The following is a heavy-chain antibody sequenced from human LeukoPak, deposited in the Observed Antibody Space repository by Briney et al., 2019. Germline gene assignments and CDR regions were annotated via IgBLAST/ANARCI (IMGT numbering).Heavy chain of an antibody. V-gene: IGHV4-31*03. Sequence: PSETLSLTCTVSGGSISSGYYYWSWIRQHPGKGLEWIGYIFYSGNTYYNPSLKSRVTISVDKSKNQFSLKLSSVTAADTAVYYCARGGEGDSTVTFDYWGQGTLVTVSS. CDR1: GGSISSGYYY. D-gene: IGHD4-17*01. J-gene: IGHJ4*02. CDR2: IFYSGNT. CDR3: ARGGEGDSTVTFDY.